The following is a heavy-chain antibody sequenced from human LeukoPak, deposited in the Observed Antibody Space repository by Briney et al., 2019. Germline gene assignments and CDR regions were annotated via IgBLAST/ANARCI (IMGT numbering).Heavy chain of an antibody. D-gene: IGHD3-22*01. CDR3: AKDRVTDSRGYTNEHYFDY. V-gene: IGHV3-23*01. CDR1: GFTFNDYA. CDR2: FSGTGGYI. J-gene: IGHJ4*02. Sequence: PGGSLRLSCAASGFTFNDYAMSWVRQAPGKGLEWVSGFSGTGGYIYYADSVRGRFTVSRDNSKSTLYLQMNSLMAEDTAVYYCAKDRVTDSRGYTNEHYFDYWGQGTLVTVSS.